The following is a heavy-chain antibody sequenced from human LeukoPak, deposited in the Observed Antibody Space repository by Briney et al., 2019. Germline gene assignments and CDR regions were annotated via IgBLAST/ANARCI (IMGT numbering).Heavy chain of an antibody. V-gene: IGHV3-21*01. CDR3: ARNSGGRRYYFTE. Sequence: GGSLRLSCAASGFTFSSYSMNWVRQAPGKGLEWVSSISSSSSYIYYADSVKGRFTISRDNAKNSLYLQMNSLRAEDTAVYYCARNSGGRRYYFTEWGQGTLVTVSS. J-gene: IGHJ4*02. CDR1: GFTFSSYS. D-gene: IGHD3-10*01. CDR2: ISSSSSYI.